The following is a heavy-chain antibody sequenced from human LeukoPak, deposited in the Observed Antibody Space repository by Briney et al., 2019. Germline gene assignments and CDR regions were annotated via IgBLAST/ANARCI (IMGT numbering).Heavy chain of an antibody. CDR3: ARDHAEYSYDSSGYCDY. Sequence: PGGSLRLSCAASGFNSSHSWMSWVRQAPGKGLEWVANIRQDGSEKFHVKSVRGRFTISRDNAKNSLYLQMNSLRVEDTAVYYCARDHAEYSYDSSGYCDYWGQGTLVTVSS. D-gene: IGHD3-22*01. V-gene: IGHV3-7*01. J-gene: IGHJ4*02. CDR2: IRQDGSEK. CDR1: GFNSSHSW.